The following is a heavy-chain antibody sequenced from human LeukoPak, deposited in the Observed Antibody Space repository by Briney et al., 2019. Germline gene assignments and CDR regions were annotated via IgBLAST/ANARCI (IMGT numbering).Heavy chain of an antibody. D-gene: IGHD3-10*01. V-gene: IGHV3-23*01. CDR3: ARDGWFGELLLQTGSDY. Sequence: PGGSLRLSCVASEFTFNNYAMAWVRQGPGKGLEWVSSISGSGGNTYYADSVKGRFTISRDNAKNSLYLQMNSLRAEDTAVYYCARDGWFGELLLQTGSDYWGQGTLVTVSS. CDR2: ISGSGGNT. J-gene: IGHJ4*02. CDR1: EFTFNNYA.